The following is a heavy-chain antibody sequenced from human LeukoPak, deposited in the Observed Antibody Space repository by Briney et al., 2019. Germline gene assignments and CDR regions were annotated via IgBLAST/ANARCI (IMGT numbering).Heavy chain of an antibody. D-gene: IGHD3-10*01. J-gene: IGHJ5*02. CDR1: GFTFSYYG. CDR2: IRYDGNDK. V-gene: IGHV3-30*02. CDR3: AKDLMRDRWFGES. Sequence: GGSLRLSCAASGFTFSYYGMHWVRQAPGKGLEWVAFIRYDGNDKFYADSVKGRFTISRDTSKNTLYLQMNSLRTEHTAVYYCAKDLMRDRWFGESWGQGTLVTVSS.